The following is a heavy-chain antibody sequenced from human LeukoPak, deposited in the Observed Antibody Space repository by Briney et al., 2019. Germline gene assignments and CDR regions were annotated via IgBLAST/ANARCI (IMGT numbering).Heavy chain of an antibody. CDR3: AKAELGVDTFFDY. CDR2: LSGSGAGT. V-gene: IGHV3-23*01. Sequence: GGSLRLSCAASGFTFSDYALGWVRQAPGRGLEWVATLSGSGAGTYYSDSVQGRFTISRDNSKRTLFLQMNSLRAEDTAFYYCAKAELGVDTFFDYWGQGILVTVSS. J-gene: IGHJ4*02. D-gene: IGHD3-3*01. CDR1: GFTFSDYA.